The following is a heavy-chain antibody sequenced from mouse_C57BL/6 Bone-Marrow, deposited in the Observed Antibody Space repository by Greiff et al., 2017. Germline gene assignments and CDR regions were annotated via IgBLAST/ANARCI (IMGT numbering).Heavy chain of an antibody. CDR3: AREDYDGFDY. D-gene: IGHD2-3*01. Sequence: QVQLQQPGAELVMPGASVKLSCKASGYTFTSYWMHLVKQRPGQGLEWIGEIDPSDSYTNYNQKFKGKSTLTVDKSSSTAYMQLSSLTSEDSAVYYCAREDYDGFDYWGQGTTLTVSS. CDR2: IDPSDSYT. CDR1: GYTFTSYW. J-gene: IGHJ2*01. V-gene: IGHV1-69*01.